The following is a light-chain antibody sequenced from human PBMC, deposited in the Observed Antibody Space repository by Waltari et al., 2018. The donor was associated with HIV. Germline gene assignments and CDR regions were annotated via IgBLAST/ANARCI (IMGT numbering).Light chain of an antibody. V-gene: IGLV3-25*03. CDR2: KDS. J-gene: IGLJ1*01. Sequence: SYELTQPPSVSVSPGQTARITCSGDVLPNQYTFWYQQKSGQAPVLVVYKDSERPAGIPERFSGSSSGTTVTLFIDGVQAEDEADYYCRAADSSGSNFVFGTGTKVTVL. CDR1: VLPNQY. CDR3: RAADSSGSNFV.